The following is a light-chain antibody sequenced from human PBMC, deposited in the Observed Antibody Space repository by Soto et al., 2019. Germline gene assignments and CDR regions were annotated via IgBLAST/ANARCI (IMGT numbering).Light chain of an antibody. J-gene: IGKJ1*01. CDR3: QQYYSYPWT. Sequence: DIQRAQSPSTLSASEGDRVTIACRASQSISSWLAWYQQKPGKAPKLLIYDASSLESGVPSRFSGSGSGTEFTLTISSLQPDDFATYYCQQYYSYPWTFGQGTKVDIK. CDR1: QSISSW. CDR2: DAS. V-gene: IGKV1-5*01.